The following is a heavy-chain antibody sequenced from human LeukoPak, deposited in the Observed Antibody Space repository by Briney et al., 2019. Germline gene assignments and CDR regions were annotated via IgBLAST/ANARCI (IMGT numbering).Heavy chain of an antibody. V-gene: IGHV4-61*02. CDR3: ARGRGYKDFDY. CDR2: IYTSGST. Sequence: SETLSLTCTVSGGSISSGSYYWSWIRQPAGKGLEWIGRIYTSGSTNYNPSLKSRVTISVDTSKNQFSLKLSSVTAADTAVYYCARGRGYKDFDYWGQGTLVTVSS. CDR1: GGSISSGSYY. D-gene: IGHD5-24*01. J-gene: IGHJ4*02.